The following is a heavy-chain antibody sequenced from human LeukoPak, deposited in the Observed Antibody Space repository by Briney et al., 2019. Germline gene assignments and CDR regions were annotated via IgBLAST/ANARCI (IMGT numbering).Heavy chain of an antibody. Sequence: GSLRLSCAASGFTFSIYAMSWVRQAPGKGLEWVSAVSGSGGSTYYADSVKGRFTISRDNSKNTLYLQMNSLRAEDTAVYYCAKLRSVAGTVWYFDYWGQGTLVTVSS. J-gene: IGHJ4*02. CDR1: GFTFSIYA. CDR3: AKLRSVAGTVWYFDY. D-gene: IGHD6-19*01. V-gene: IGHV3-23*01. CDR2: VSGSGGST.